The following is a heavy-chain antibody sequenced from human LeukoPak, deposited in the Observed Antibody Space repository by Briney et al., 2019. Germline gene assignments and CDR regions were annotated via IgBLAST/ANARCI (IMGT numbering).Heavy chain of an antibody. J-gene: IGHJ4*02. V-gene: IGHV3-23*01. CDR3: AKGSYYDSSGSFYFDY. CDR2: ISGSGDNT. D-gene: IGHD3-22*01. CDR1: GFTSSSYA. Sequence: GGSLRLSCAASGFTSSSYAMSWVRQAPGKGLEWVSGISGSGDNTYCADSVKGRFTISRDNSKNTLYVQVNSLGTEDTAAYYCAKGSYYDSSGSFYFDYWGQGTLVTVSS.